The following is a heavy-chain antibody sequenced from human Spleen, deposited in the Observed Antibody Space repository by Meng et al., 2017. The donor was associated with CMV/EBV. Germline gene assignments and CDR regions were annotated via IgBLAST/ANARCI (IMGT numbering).Heavy chain of an antibody. CDR3: VGLWFGQLLPN. CDR2: INPNTDGT. V-gene: IGHV1-2*02. Sequence: SFQASGSTFSGQYMHWVRQAPGQGLEWVGWINPNTDGTYYAQKFQGRVTMTRDTSISTAYMELSSLRSDDTAVYYCVGLWFGQLLPNWGQGTLVTVSS. CDR1: GSTFSGQY. J-gene: IGHJ4*02. D-gene: IGHD3-10*01.